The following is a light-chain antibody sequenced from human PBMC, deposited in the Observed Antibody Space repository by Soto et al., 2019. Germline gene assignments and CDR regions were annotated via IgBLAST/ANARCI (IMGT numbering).Light chain of an antibody. V-gene: IGKV1-9*01. CDR1: QVISSY. CDR3: QQFNSYPHA. J-gene: IGKJ4*01. Sequence: IQLTQSPSSLSASVGDRFTITCLAIQVISSYLSWYQQKPCISPKLLIYSASAFQSGVTSIFSGSGSGTDFTLTISSLQPEDFATYYCQQFNSYPHAFGEGTQVDIK. CDR2: SAS.